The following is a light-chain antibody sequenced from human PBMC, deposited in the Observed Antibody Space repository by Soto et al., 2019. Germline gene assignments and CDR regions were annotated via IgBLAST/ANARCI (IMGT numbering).Light chain of an antibody. Sequence: EIVLTQSPGTLSLSPGERATLSCRASQSISSYVAWYQQKPGQAPRVLIYDSSSRATGVPDRFSGSGSGTDFTLTIGRLDPEDFAVYYCQQYVDSPETFGGGTKVEIK. CDR1: QSISSY. CDR2: DSS. V-gene: IGKV3-20*01. CDR3: QQYVDSPET. J-gene: IGKJ4*01.